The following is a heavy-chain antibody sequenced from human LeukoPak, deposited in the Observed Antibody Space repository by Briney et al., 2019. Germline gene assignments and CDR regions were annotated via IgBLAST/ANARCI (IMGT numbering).Heavy chain of an antibody. CDR1: GYTFTSYY. J-gene: IGHJ4*02. Sequence: ASVKVSCKASGYTFTSYYMHWVRQAPGQGFEWMGIINPSGGSTSYAQKFQGRVTMTRDTSTSTVYMELSSLRSEDTAVYYCARDGFPYYYDSSGYSLDYWGQGTLVTVSS. CDR3: ARDGFPYYYDSSGYSLDY. CDR2: INPSGGST. D-gene: IGHD3-22*01. V-gene: IGHV1-46*01.